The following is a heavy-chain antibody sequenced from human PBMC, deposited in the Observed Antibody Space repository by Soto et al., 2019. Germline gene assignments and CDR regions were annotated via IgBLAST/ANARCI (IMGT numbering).Heavy chain of an antibody. CDR3: AREEDAYCGGDCYSEAWFDP. V-gene: IGHV1-69*13. J-gene: IGHJ5*02. CDR2: IIPIFGTA. CDR1: GGTFSSYA. Sequence: SVKVSCKASGGTFSSYAISWVRQAPGQGLEWMGGIIPIFGTANYAQKFQGSVTITADESTSTAYMELSSLRSEDTAVYYCAREEDAYCGGDCYSEAWFDPWGQGTLVTVSS. D-gene: IGHD2-21*02.